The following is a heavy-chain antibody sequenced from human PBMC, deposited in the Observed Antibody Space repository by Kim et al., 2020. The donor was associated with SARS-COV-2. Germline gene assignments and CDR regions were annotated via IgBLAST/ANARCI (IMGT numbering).Heavy chain of an antibody. CDR1: GYTFTSYA. CDR3: ARVPGPYYYGSGSYYNALYFDY. Sequence: ASVKVSCKASGYTFTSYAMHWVRQAPGQRLEWMGWINAGNGNTKYSQKFQGRVTITRDTSASTAYMELSSLRSEDTAVYYCARVPGPYYYGSGSYYNALYFDYWGQGTLVTVSS. V-gene: IGHV1-3*01. D-gene: IGHD3-10*01. J-gene: IGHJ4*02. CDR2: INAGNGNT.